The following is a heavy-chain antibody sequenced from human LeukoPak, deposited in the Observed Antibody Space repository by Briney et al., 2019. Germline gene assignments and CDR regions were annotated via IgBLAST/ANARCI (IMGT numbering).Heavy chain of an antibody. CDR2: IYYSGST. V-gene: IGHV4-59*01. CDR3: ARALDYGDYGKDDAFDI. D-gene: IGHD4-17*01. Sequence: SETLSLTCTVSGGSISSYYWSWIRQPPGKGLEWIGYIYYSGSTNYNPSLKSRVTISVDTSKNQFSLKLSSVTAADTAVYYCARALDYGDYGKDDAFDIWGQGTMVNVSS. CDR1: GGSISSYY. J-gene: IGHJ3*02.